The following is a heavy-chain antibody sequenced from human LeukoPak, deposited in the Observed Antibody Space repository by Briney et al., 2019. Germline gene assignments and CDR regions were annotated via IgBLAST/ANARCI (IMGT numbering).Heavy chain of an antibody. CDR1: GGTFSSFA. CDR3: ARDRVLLWFGEENHDAFDI. Sequence: ASVKVSCKVSGGTFSSFAISWVRQAPGQGLEWMGWINPNSGGTNYAQKFQGRVTMTRDTSISTAYMELSRLRSDDTAVYYCARDRVLLWFGEENHDAFDIWGQGTMVTVSS. V-gene: IGHV1-2*02. D-gene: IGHD3-10*01. CDR2: INPNSGGT. J-gene: IGHJ3*02.